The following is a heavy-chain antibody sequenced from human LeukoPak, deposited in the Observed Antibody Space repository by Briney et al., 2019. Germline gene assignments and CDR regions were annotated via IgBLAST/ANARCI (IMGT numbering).Heavy chain of an antibody. D-gene: IGHD2-15*01. CDR1: GYTLTSYG. V-gene: IGHV1-18*01. J-gene: IGHJ3*02. CDR2: ISAYNGNT. CDR3: ARDPRPIVVVVAATPHAFDI. Sequence: ASVKVSCKASGYTLTSYGISWVRQAPGQGLEWMGWISAYNGNTNYAQKLQGRVTMTTDTSTSTAYMELRSLRSDDTAVYYCARDPRPIVVVVAATPHAFDIWGQGTMVTVSS.